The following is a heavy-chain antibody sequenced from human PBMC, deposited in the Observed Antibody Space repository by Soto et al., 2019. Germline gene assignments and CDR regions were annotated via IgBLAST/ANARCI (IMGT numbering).Heavy chain of an antibody. D-gene: IGHD6-25*01. Sequence: QITLKASGPTLVKPTQTLTLTCTVSGVSLSTDGVGVGCIRQYPGKALEGLAVIYWDDDKGISPSLNSRLTTTRDTYKKQVVLPMTKLDPVDSGAYVCGRSLVAAAGTAPDAFDVWSQGTTFTVSS. J-gene: IGHJ3*01. CDR1: GVSLSTDGVG. V-gene: IGHV2-5*02. CDR3: GRSLVAAAGTAPDAFDV. CDR2: IYWDDDK.